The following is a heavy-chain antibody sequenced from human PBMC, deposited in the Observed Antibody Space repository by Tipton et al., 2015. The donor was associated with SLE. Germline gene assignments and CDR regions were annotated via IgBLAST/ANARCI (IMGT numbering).Heavy chain of an antibody. CDR1: GDSIISSSYY. CDR2: MYYSGST. V-gene: IGHV4-39*07. CDR3: ARGPYYYMDV. J-gene: IGHJ6*03. Sequence: TLSLTCSVSGDSIISSSYYWGWIRQPPGKGLEWIGSMYYSGSTYYNPSLKSRVTIPVDTSRNQCSLNLTSVTAADTAVYYCARGPYYYMDVWGKGTTVTVSS.